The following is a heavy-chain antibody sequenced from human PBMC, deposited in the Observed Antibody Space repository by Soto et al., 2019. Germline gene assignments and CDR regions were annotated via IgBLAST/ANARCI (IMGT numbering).Heavy chain of an antibody. CDR1: GFTFSSFW. J-gene: IGHJ4*02. CDR2: INSDGSNT. V-gene: IGHV3-74*01. Sequence: EVQLVESGGGLVQPGGSLRLSCAASGFTFSSFWMHWVRQAPGEGLVWVSRINSDGSNTNYADSVKGRFTISRDNAKNRRYVEMNSLRAEDTAVYYCARGGVPAAMSYWGQGTLVTVSS. D-gene: IGHD2-2*01. CDR3: ARGGVPAAMSY.